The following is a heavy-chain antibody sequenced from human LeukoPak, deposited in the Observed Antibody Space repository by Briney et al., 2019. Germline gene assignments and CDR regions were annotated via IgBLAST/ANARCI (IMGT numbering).Heavy chain of an antibody. CDR2: ISSSSSYI. D-gene: IGHD3-10*01. J-gene: IGHJ4*02. V-gene: IGHV3-21*01. CDR1: GFTFSSYS. CDR3: ASHGSGSYYIPDY. Sequence: GGSLRLSCAASGFTFSSYSMNWVRQAPGKGLEWVSSISSSSSYIYYADSVKGRFTISRDNAKNSLYLQMNSLRAEDTAVYYCASHGSGSYYIPDYWGQGTLVTVSS.